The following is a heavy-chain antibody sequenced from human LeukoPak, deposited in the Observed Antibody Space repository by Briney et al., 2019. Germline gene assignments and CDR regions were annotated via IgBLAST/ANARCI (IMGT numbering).Heavy chain of an antibody. CDR3: AKLFESGTYNNFFHY. J-gene: IGHJ4*02. D-gene: IGHD3-10*01. V-gene: IGHV1-69*13. Sequence: SVKVSCKASGGTFSSYAISWVRQAPGQGLEWMGGIIPIFGTANYAQKFQGRVTITADESTSTAYMELSRLRSEDTAIYYCAKLFESGTYNNFFHYWGQGTLVTVSS. CDR1: GGTFSSYA. CDR2: IIPIFGTA.